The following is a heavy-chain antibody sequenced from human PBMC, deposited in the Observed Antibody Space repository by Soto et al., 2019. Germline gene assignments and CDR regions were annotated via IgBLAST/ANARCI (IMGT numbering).Heavy chain of an antibody. V-gene: IGHV3-48*02. CDR1: GFTLSPYS. J-gene: IGHJ6*02. CDR2: ISGSSNII. CDR3: ARGFDLQYGMDV. Sequence: ESGGGLVQRGGSVRPSCAASGFTLSPYSMNWVRQAPGKGLEWSSYISGSSNIIHYADSVKGRFTISRDNTKHSLYLQMNSLGDEDTAVYYCARGFDLQYGMDVWGQGATVTVSS. D-gene: IGHD3-10*01.